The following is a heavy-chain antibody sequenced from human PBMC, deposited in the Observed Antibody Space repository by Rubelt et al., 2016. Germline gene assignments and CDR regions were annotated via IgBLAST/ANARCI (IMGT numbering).Heavy chain of an antibody. D-gene: IGHD5-24*01. CDR1: GDSTSSSSYY. V-gene: IGHV4-39*01. CDR2: IYYSGST. Sequence: QLQLQESGPGLVKPSETLSLTCTVSGDSTSSSSYYWGWIRQPPGQGLEWIGNIYYSGSTYYNPSLKSRVTISVDTSKDQCSRRLSSVPAADTAVYYCTRRQMASSRRDYWGQGTLVTVSS. CDR3: TRRQMASSRRDY. J-gene: IGHJ4*02.